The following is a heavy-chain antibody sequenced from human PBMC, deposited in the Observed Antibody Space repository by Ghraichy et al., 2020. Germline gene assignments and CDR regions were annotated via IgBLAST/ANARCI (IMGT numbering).Heavy chain of an antibody. CDR2: IIPIFGKA. CDR3: ATSAGDYYDSRGAFDI. Sequence: SVKVSCKASGVTFNNYAISLVRQAPGQGLEWMGGIIPIFGKANSAQKFQGRVTITADESTTTSYMELSSLRSEDTAVYYCATSAGDYYDSRGAFDIWGQGTMVTVSS. CDR1: GVTFNNYA. V-gene: IGHV1-69*13. D-gene: IGHD3-22*01. J-gene: IGHJ3*02.